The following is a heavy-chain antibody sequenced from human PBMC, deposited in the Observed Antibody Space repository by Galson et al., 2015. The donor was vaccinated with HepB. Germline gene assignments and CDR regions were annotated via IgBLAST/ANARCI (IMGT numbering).Heavy chain of an antibody. CDR3: AREGVDFWSGDQTYNWFDP. CDR2: IYYSGST. D-gene: IGHD3-3*01. CDR1: GGSISSGGYY. J-gene: IGHJ5*02. V-gene: IGHV4-31*03. Sequence: LSLTCTVSGGSISSGGYYWSWIRQHPGKGLEWIGYIYYSGSTYYNPSFKSRVTISVDTSKNQFSLKLSSVTAADTAVYYCAREGVDFWSGDQTYNWFDPWGQGTLVTVSS.